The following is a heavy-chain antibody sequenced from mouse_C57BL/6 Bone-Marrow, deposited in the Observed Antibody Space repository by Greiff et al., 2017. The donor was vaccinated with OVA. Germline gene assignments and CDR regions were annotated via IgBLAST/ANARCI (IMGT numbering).Heavy chain of an antibody. J-gene: IGHJ3*01. D-gene: IGHD2-3*01. CDR1: GYTFTSYG. Sequence: VQLQQSGAELARPGASVKLSCKASGYTFTSYGISWVKQRTGQGLEWIGEIYPRSGNTYYNEKFKGKATLTADKSSSTAYMELRSLTSEASAVYFCARGGYYEIFAYWGQGTLVTVSA. CDR3: ARGGYYEIFAY. CDR2: IYPRSGNT. V-gene: IGHV1-81*01.